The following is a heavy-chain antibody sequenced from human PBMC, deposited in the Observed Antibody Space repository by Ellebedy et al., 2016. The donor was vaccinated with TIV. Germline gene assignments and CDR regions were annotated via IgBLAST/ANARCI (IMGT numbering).Heavy chain of an antibody. CDR2: IIPILGIA. V-gene: IGHV1-69*02. CDR3: ASPSNSYY. CDR1: GYTFTSYY. J-gene: IGHJ4*02. D-gene: IGHD4-23*01. Sequence: AASVKVSCKASGYTFTSYYMHWVRQAPGQGLEWMGRIIPILGIANYAQKFQGRVTITADKSTSTAYMELSSLRSEDTAVYYCASPSNSYYWGQGTLVTVSS.